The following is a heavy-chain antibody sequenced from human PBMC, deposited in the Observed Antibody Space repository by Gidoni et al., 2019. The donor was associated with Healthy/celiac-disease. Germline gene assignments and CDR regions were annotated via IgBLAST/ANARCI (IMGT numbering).Heavy chain of an antibody. V-gene: IGHV4-4*02. Sequence: QVQLQESGPGLVKPSGTLSLTCAAPGGSISSSNWWSWVRQPPGKGLEWIGEIYHSGSTNYNPSLKSRVTISVGKSKNQFSLKLSSVTAADTAVYYCARDAASSGWYGPAFDIWGQGTMVTVSS. CDR1: GGSISSSNW. CDR3: ARDAASSGWYGPAFDI. J-gene: IGHJ3*02. D-gene: IGHD6-19*01. CDR2: IYHSGST.